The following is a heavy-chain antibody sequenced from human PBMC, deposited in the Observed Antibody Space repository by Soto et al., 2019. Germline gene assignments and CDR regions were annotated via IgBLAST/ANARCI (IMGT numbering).Heavy chain of an antibody. CDR1: GGSFSGYY. J-gene: IGHJ3*02. CDR2: INHSGST. CDR3: ARGRPGPARGFFDI. D-gene: IGHD3-16*01. Sequence: QVQLQQWGAGLLKPSETLSLTCAVYGGSFSGYYWSWIRQPPGKGLEWIGEINHSGSTNYNPSLKSRVTISVDTSKNQFSLKLSSVTSVDTAVYYPARGRPGPARGFFDIWGLGTMVTVSS. V-gene: IGHV4-34*01.